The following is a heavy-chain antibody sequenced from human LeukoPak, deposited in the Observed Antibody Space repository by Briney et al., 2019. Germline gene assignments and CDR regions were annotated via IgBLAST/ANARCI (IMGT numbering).Heavy chain of an antibody. CDR3: AKSEGGSYYGYYYYGMDV. CDR1: GFTFSSYA. J-gene: IGHJ6*02. D-gene: IGHD1-26*01. Sequence: PGGSLRLSCAASGFTFSSYAMSWVRQAPGKGLEWVSAISGSGGSTYYADSVKGRFTISRDNSKNTLYLQMNSLRAEDTAVYYCAKSEGGSYYGYYYYGMDVWGQGTTVTVSS. V-gene: IGHV3-23*01. CDR2: ISGSGGST.